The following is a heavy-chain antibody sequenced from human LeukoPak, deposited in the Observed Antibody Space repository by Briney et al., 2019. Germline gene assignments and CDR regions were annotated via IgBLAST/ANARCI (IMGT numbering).Heavy chain of an antibody. Sequence: GASVKVSCKASGNSFIGYFTHWVRQAPGQGLEWMGMIYPRDGSTSYAQKFQGRVTVTRDTSTSTVHMELSGLRSEDTAVYYCARDQEGFDYWGQGTLVTVSS. CDR2: IYPRDGST. CDR1: GNSFIGYF. V-gene: IGHV1-46*01. J-gene: IGHJ4*02. CDR3: ARDQEGFDY.